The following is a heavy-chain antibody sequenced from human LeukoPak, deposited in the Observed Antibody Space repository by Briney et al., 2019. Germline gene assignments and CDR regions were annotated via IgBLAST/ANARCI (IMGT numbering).Heavy chain of an antibody. D-gene: IGHD6-19*01. CDR3: ARLIAVADYFDY. CDR1: GFTFSSYS. Sequence: GGSLRLSCAASGFTFSSYSMNWVRQAPGKGLEWVSSISSSSSYIYYADSVKGRFTISRDNAKNSLYLQMNSLRAEDTAVYYCARLIAVADYFDYWGQGTLVTVSS. CDR2: ISSSSSYI. J-gene: IGHJ4*02. V-gene: IGHV3-21*01.